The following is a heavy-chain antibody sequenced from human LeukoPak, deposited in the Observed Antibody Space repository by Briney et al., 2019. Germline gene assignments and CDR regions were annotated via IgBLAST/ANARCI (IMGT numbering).Heavy chain of an antibody. CDR2: INPSGGST. D-gene: IGHD2-21*02. J-gene: IGHJ4*02. CDR3: AREDEAYCGGDCSPSY. V-gene: IGHV1-46*01. Sequence: VASVKVSCKASGYTFTSYYMHWVRQAPGQGLEWMGIINPSGGSTSYAQKFQGRVTMTRDTSTSTVYMELSSLRSEDTAMYYCAREDEAYCGGDCSPSYWGQGTLVTVSS. CDR1: GYTFTSYY.